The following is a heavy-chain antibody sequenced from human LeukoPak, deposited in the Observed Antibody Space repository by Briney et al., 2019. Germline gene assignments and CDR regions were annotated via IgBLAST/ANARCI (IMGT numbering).Heavy chain of an antibody. Sequence: PSETLSLTCTVSGGSISSSSYYWGWIRQPPGKGLEWIGSIYYSGSTYYNPSLKRRVTISVDTSKNQFSQKLSSVTAADTAVYYCASPYCRSTSCQRRSFDYRGQGALVTVSS. V-gene: IGHV4-39*01. CDR1: GGSISSSSYY. CDR2: IYYSGST. CDR3: ASPYCRSTSCQRRSFDY. J-gene: IGHJ4*02. D-gene: IGHD2-2*01.